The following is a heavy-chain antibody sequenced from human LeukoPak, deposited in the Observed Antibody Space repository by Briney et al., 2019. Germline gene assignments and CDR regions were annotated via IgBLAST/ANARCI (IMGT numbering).Heavy chain of an antibody. CDR3: ARRPGYCSSTSCHPRYYYYMDV. J-gene: IGHJ6*03. V-gene: IGHV4-34*01. CDR2: INHSGST. Sequence: SETLSLTCAVYGGSFSGYYWSWIRQPPGKGLEWIGEINHSGSTNYNPSLKSRVTISVDTSKNQFSLKLSSVTAADTAVYYCARRPGYCSSTSCHPRYYYYMDVWGKGTTVTVSS. CDR1: GGSFSGYY. D-gene: IGHD2-2*01.